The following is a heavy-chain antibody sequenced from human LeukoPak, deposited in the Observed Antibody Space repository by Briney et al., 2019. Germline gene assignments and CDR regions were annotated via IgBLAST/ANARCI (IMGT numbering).Heavy chain of an antibody. D-gene: IGHD6-19*01. V-gene: IGHV4-59*01. CDR1: GGSISSYY. J-gene: IGHJ3*02. Sequence: SETLSLTCTVSGGSISSYYWSWIRQPPGKGLEWIGYIYYSGSTNYNPSLKSRVTISVDTSKNQFSLKLSSVTAADTAVHYCARIAVADAFDIWGQGTMVTVSS. CDR3: ARIAVADAFDI. CDR2: IYYSGST.